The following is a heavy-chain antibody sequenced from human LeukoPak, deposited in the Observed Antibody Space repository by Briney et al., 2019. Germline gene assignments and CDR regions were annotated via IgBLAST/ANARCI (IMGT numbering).Heavy chain of an antibody. V-gene: IGHV4-61*02. J-gene: IGHJ4*02. CDR3: ARDGDDYGDLSFDY. CDR1: GGSIGSGSYY. CDR2: IYTSGST. D-gene: IGHD4-17*01. Sequence: SHTLSLTCTVSGGSIGSGSYYWSWIRQPAGKGLEWIGRIYTSGSTNYNPSLKSRVTISVDTSKNQFSLKLSSVTAADTAVYYCARDGDDYGDLSFDYWGQGTLVTVSS.